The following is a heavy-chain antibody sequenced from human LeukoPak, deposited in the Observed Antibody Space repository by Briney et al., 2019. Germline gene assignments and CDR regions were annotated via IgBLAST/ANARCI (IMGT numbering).Heavy chain of an antibody. CDR3: VVHSATSCY. J-gene: IGHJ4*02. CDR2: ITTSGNST. Sequence: GGSLPLSCPTSGFTLSSYEMNWVRQAPGKGLEWISYITTSGNSTYYADSVKGRFTISRDNGKTVLSLRMNSLRAEDTAVYYCVVHSATSCYWGQGTLVTVSS. V-gene: IGHV3-48*03. CDR1: GFTLSSYE. D-gene: IGHD1-26*01.